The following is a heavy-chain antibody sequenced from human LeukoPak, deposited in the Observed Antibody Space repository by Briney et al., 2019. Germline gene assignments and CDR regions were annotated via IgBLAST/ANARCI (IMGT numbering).Heavy chain of an antibody. CDR2: IYYSGST. D-gene: IGHD6-19*01. J-gene: IGHJ4*02. CDR1: GGSISSSNW. Sequence: SGTLSLTCAVSGGSISSSNWWSWVRQPPGKGLEWIGSIYYSGSTYYNPSLKSRVTISVDTSKNQFSLKLSSVTAADTAVYYCARGGGMAVAGTFVDGFDYWGQGTLVTVSS. V-gene: IGHV4-4*02. CDR3: ARGGGMAVAGTFVDGFDY.